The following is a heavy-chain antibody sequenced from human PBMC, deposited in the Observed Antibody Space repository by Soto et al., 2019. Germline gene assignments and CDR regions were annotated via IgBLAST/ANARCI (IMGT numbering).Heavy chain of an antibody. CDR3: GTPVGKEHCRCGSCFWGGDY. J-gene: IGHJ4*02. Sequence: EVHLLESGGDLVQPGGSLRLSCTASGFTFSIYAMTWVRQAPGKGLEWVSVISSSGGSTYYADSVKGRFTIARDNCRDILYLQMVSVRVADADDYYCGTPVGKEHCRCGSCFWGGDYWGRGALVAVSS. V-gene: IGHV3-23*01. CDR2: ISSSGGST. D-gene: IGHD2-15*01. CDR1: GFTFSIYA.